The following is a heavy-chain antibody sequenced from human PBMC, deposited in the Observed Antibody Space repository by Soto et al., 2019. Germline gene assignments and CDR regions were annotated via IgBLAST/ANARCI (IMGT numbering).Heavy chain of an antibody. Sequence: GASVKVSCKASGYTFTGYYMHWVRQAPGQGLEWMGWINPNIGGTNYAQKFQGWVTMTRDTSISTAYMELSRLRSDDTALYYCARAKLRYFEWTPFDYWGPGTLVTVSS. CDR1: GYTFTGYY. J-gene: IGHJ4*02. CDR3: ARAKLRYFEWTPFDY. CDR2: INPNIGGT. D-gene: IGHD3-9*01. V-gene: IGHV1-2*04.